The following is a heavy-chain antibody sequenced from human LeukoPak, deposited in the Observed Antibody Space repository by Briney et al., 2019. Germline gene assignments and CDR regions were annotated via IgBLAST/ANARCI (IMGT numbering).Heavy chain of an antibody. V-gene: IGHV1-24*01. J-gene: IGHJ4*02. D-gene: IGHD5-24*01. Sequence: GASVKVSCKVSGYTVAELSIHWVRQAPGKGLEWMEGFDPDDGKTFYAPKFQGRVTLTEDTSIDTAYLEMSRLRSEDTAVYYCATVATIEGFFDYWGQGTLVTVSS. CDR3: ATVATIEGFFDY. CDR2: FDPDDGKT. CDR1: GYTVAELS.